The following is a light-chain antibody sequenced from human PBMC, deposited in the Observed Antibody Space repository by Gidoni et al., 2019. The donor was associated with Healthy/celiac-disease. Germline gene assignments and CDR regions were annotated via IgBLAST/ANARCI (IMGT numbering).Light chain of an antibody. CDR1: QSVSSN. Sequence: IVMTQSPATLAVSPGESATLSYRASQSVSSNLAWYQQKPGQAPRLLIYGASARATGIPARFSGSGSGTEFTLTISSLPSEDFAVYYCQQYNNWPLTFGGGTKVEIK. J-gene: IGKJ4*01. V-gene: IGKV3-15*01. CDR2: GAS. CDR3: QQYNNWPLT.